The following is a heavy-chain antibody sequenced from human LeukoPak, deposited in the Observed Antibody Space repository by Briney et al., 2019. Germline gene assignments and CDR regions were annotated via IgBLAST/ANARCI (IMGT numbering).Heavy chain of an antibody. Sequence: NRSETLSLTCTVSGGSISSYYWSWIRQPPGKGLEWIGYIYYSGSTNYNPSLKSRVTISVDTSKNQFSLKLSSVTAADTAVYYCARDLRDYGGYYYYYGMDVWGQGTTVTVSS. CDR3: ARDLRDYGGYYYYYGMDV. CDR2: IYYSGST. D-gene: IGHD3-16*01. CDR1: GGSISSYY. J-gene: IGHJ6*02. V-gene: IGHV4-59*01.